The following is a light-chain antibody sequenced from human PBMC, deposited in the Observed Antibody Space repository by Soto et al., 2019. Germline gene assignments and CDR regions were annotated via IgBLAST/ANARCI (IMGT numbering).Light chain of an antibody. CDR1: QYINTR. J-gene: IGKJ1*01. CDR2: QTS. Sequence: EIVLTQSPATQSSFPGDRVTLSCRASQYINTRLAWYQHRPGQSPSLLIYQTSLRAAGIPARFSASGSGTDFTLTISDVQPEDFALYSCHQRQSWPRTFGQGTKVDIK. CDR3: HQRQSWPRT. V-gene: IGKV3-11*01.